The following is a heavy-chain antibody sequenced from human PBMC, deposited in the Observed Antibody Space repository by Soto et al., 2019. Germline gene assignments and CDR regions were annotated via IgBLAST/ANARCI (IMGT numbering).Heavy chain of an antibody. D-gene: IGHD3-3*01. J-gene: IGHJ4*02. CDR1: GLTFDNYA. Sequence: PGGSLRLSCAASGLTFDNYAMYWVRQAQGKGLEWVAVISYDGSSKYYADSVKGRFTISRDNSKNTLYLQMNSLRAEDTAVYYCARARIKIFGVVIPPLDYWGQGTLVTVSS. V-gene: IGHV3-30*12. CDR2: ISYDGSSK. CDR3: ARARIKIFGVVIPPLDY.